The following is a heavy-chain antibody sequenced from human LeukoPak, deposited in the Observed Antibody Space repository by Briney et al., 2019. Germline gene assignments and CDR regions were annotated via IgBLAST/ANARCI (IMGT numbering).Heavy chain of an antibody. J-gene: IGHJ4*02. Sequence: SETLSLTCAVDGGFFSGYYWSWIRQPPGKGLEWIGEINHSGSTNYNPSLKSRVTISVDTSKNQFSLKLSSVTAADTAVYYCARGTSAPLLFLECLRYFDYWGQGSLVTVSS. CDR2: INHSGST. V-gene: IGHV4-34*01. D-gene: IGHD3-3*01. CDR3: ARGTSAPLLFLECLRYFDY. CDR1: GGFFSGYY.